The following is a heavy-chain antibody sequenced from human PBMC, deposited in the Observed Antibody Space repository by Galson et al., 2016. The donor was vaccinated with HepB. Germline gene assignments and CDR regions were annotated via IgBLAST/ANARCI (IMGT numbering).Heavy chain of an antibody. CDR3: ATVKLTTWYSFDP. CDR1: GLTFTNAW. CDR2: IKGEADGGTT. V-gene: IGHV3-15*01. D-gene: IGHD2-2*01. Sequence: SLRLPCAASGLTFTNAWMTWVRPAPGKGLEWVGRIKGEADGGTTDSAAPVKGRFYISRDDSTHTLFLHMNSLRVEDGAVYYCATVKLTTWYSFDPWGQGTLVTVSS. J-gene: IGHJ5*02.